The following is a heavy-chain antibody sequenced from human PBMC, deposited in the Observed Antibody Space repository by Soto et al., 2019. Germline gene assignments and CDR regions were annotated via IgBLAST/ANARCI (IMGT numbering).Heavy chain of an antibody. Sequence: PSESLSLTCSFSGGSVSDNTYYWSWIRQPPGKRLEWIGYVYYSGTTNYNPSLKSRVTISVDLSKNRFSLRLSSVTTADTALYYCARTTAVPNTLRSRYFFDYWGQGTLVTVSS. CDR2: VYYSGTT. CDR3: ARTTAVPNTLRSRYFFDY. D-gene: IGHD4-17*01. CDR1: GGSVSDNTYY. J-gene: IGHJ4*02. V-gene: IGHV4-61*01.